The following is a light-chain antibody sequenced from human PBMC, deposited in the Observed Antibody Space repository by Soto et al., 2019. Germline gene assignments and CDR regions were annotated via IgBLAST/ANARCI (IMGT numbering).Light chain of an antibody. Sequence: EIVLTQSPGTLSLSPGERATLSCRASQSVSSFYLAWYQQKPGQAPRLLIYDASSRATGIPDRFSGTGSGTDFTLTTSRLEPEDFAVYYCQQYGSSPWTFGQGTKVEIK. CDR3: QQYGSSPWT. V-gene: IGKV3-20*01. J-gene: IGKJ1*01. CDR1: QSVSSFY. CDR2: DAS.